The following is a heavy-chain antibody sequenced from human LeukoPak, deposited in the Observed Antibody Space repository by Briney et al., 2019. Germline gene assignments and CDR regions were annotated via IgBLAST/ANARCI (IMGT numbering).Heavy chain of an antibody. V-gene: IGHV3-9*01. CDR1: GFTFDDYA. D-gene: IGHD3-22*01. J-gene: IGHJ3*02. CDR3: AKDSSGYLGDAFDI. Sequence: GGSLRLSCAASGFTFDDYAMHWVRQAPGKGLEWVSGISWNSGSIGYADSVKGRFIISRDNAKNSPYLQMNSLRAEDTALYYCAKDSSGYLGDAFDIWGQGTMVTVSS. CDR2: ISWNSGSI.